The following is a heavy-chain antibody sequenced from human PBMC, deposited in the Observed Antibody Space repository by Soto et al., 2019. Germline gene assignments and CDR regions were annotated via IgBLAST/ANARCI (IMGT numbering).Heavy chain of an antibody. CDR2: ISYDGSNK. J-gene: IGHJ6*02. D-gene: IGHD6-13*01. V-gene: IGHV3-30*18. CDR1: GFTFSSYG. Sequence: QVQLVESGGGVVQPGRSLRLSCAASGFTFSSYGMHWVRQAPGKGLEWVAVISYDGSNKYYADSVKGRFTISRDNSKNTLYLQMNSLRAEDTAVYYCAQLATAAGDPYYYYYGMDVWGQGTTVTVSS. CDR3: AQLATAAGDPYYYYYGMDV.